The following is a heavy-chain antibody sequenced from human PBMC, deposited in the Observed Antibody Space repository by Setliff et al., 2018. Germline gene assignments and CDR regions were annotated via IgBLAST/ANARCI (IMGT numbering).Heavy chain of an antibody. D-gene: IGHD5-18*01. J-gene: IGHJ6*03. CDR1: GDTFSSYA. CDR2: TIPIFGST. Sequence: SVKVSCKASGDTFSSYAISWVRQAPGQGLEWMGGTIPIFGSTNYAQKFQDRVTIITDESTSTAYMELRSLRTEDTAVYYCAREGVDTRSSTDYRYYMDVWGKGTTVTVSS. V-gene: IGHV1-69*05. CDR3: AREGVDTRSSTDYRYYMDV.